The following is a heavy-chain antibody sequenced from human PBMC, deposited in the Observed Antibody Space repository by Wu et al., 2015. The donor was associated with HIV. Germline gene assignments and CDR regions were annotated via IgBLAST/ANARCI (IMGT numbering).Heavy chain of an antibody. CDR1: GYTFTSSA. J-gene: IGHJ3*02. Sequence: QLVQSGAEVKKPGASVKVSCKASGYTFTSSAMQWVRQARGQRLEWIGWIVVGSGNTNYAQKFQERVTITRDMSTSTAYMELSSLRSEDTAVYYCAADLETHSGWFRRYAFDIVGPRDNGHRLF. V-gene: IGHV1-58*02. D-gene: IGHD6-19*01. CDR3: AADLETHSGWFRRYAFDI. CDR2: IVVGSGNT.